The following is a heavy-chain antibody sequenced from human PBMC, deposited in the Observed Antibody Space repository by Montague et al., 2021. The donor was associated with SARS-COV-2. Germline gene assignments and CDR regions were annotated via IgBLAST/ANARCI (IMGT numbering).Heavy chain of an antibody. CDR2: IYYSGTT. D-gene: IGHD3-10*01. CDR1: SGSIISSCYY. CDR3: ARGMIRGVTTPFDY. J-gene: IGHJ4*02. V-gene: IGHV4-39*02. Sequence: SETLSLTCSVSSGSIISSCYYWGWIRQPPGKELEWIGNIYYSGTTYYNPSLQSRGTISVDTSKNHLSLILSSVTAADTAVYFCARGMIRGVTTPFDYWGQGSQVTVSS.